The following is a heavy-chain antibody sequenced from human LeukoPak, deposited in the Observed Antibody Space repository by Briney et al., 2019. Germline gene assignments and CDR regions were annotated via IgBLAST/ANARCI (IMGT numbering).Heavy chain of an antibody. CDR2: IYYNGNS. Sequence: SETLSLTCTVSGGSISSSIHYWGWIRQPPGKGLEWIGSIYYNGNSYYKQSLKSRVTISLDTSKNQLSLILNSVTAADTAVYYCARGDYGDYWGQGTLVTVSS. V-gene: IGHV4-39*07. J-gene: IGHJ4*02. CDR1: GGSISSSIHY. CDR3: ARGDYGDY.